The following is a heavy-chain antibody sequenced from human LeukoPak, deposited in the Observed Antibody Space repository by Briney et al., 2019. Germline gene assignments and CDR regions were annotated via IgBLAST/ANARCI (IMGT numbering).Heavy chain of an antibody. J-gene: IGHJ3*02. V-gene: IGHV3-23*01. CDR1: GFTFSSYA. CDR3: AKGDYYDSSGYYYGGFYAFDI. D-gene: IGHD3-22*01. CDR2: ISGSGGST. Sequence: GGSLRLSCAASGFTFSSYAMSWVRQAPGKGLEWVSAISGSGGSTYYADSVKGRFTISRDNSKNTLYLQMNSLRAEDTAVYYCAKGDYYDSSGYYYGGFYAFDIWGQGTMVTVSS.